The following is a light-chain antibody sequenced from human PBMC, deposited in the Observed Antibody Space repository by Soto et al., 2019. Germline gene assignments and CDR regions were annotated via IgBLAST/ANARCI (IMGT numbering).Light chain of an antibody. Sequence: EIVLTQTPGTVSLSPGERATLSCRASQSVRSTYFAWYQHKPGQAPRLLIFDASTRATGIPDRFSGSGSGTDFTLTISRLEPEDFALYYCHQYGHSPVTFGGGTKVDNK. CDR1: QSVRSTY. CDR3: HQYGHSPVT. J-gene: IGKJ4*01. V-gene: IGKV3-20*01. CDR2: DAS.